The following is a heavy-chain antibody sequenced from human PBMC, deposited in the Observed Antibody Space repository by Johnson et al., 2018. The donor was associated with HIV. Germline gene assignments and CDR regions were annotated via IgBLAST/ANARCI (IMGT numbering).Heavy chain of an antibody. CDR1: GFTFSDYY. V-gene: IGHV3-11*04. CDR2: ISSGGNTI. CDR3: ARDSAVTITFDI. D-gene: IGHD4-17*01. Sequence: VLLVESGGGLVKPGGSLRLFCAASGFTFSDYYMNWIRQTPGKGLEWVSYISSGGNTIYYADSVKGRFTISRDNAKNSLYLQMNSLTAEDTAVYYCARDSAVTITFDIWGQGTMVTVSS. J-gene: IGHJ3*02.